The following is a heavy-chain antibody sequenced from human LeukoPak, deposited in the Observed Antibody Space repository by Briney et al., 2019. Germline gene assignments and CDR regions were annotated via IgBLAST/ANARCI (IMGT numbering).Heavy chain of an antibody. CDR3: ARLLLDAFDI. J-gene: IGHJ3*02. D-gene: IGHD2-15*01. Sequence: SQTLSLTCTVSGGSISSGGYYWSWIRQPPVKGLEWIGAIYQSGSTNYNPSLKSRVTISVDTSKNQFSLKLSSVTAADTAVYYCARLLLDAFDIWGQGTMVTVSS. CDR2: IYQSGST. V-gene: IGHV4-30-2*02. CDR1: GGSISSGGYY.